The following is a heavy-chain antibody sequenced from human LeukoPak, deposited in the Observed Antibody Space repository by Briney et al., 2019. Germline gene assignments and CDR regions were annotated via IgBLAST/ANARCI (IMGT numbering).Heavy chain of an antibody. Sequence: SPTLSLTCAISGDSVSSNSAAWNWIRLSPSRGLEWLGRTYYRSKWSSDYEVAVKSRITISADTSKNQFSLKLSSVTAADTAVYYCARGSSSGYLYYFDLWGQGTRVTVSS. CDR1: GDSVSSNSAA. CDR2: TYYRSKWSS. J-gene: IGHJ4*02. CDR3: ARGSSSGYLYYFDL. V-gene: IGHV6-1*01. D-gene: IGHD3-22*01.